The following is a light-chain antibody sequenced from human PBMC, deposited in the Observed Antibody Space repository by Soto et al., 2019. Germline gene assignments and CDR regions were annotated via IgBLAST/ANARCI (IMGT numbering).Light chain of an antibody. Sequence: QSVLTQPASVSGSPGQSITITCTGASSDVGRYDYVSWYQHHPGKAPKVMIYEVKNRPSGVSYRFSASKSAFTASLTISGLQAEDEAHYYCSSYTTSYFYVFGPGTKVTVL. V-gene: IGLV2-14*01. CDR1: SSDVGRYDY. CDR2: EVK. J-gene: IGLJ1*01. CDR3: SSYTTSYFYV.